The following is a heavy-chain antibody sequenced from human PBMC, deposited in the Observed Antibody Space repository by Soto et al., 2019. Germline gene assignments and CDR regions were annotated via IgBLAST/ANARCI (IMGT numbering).Heavy chain of an antibody. J-gene: IGHJ4*02. CDR1: GFTFSAYA. CDR2: ISASGGST. Sequence: GSLRLSCAASGFTFSAYAVSWVRQAPGKGLEWVSAISASGGSTYYADSVKGRFTISRDNSKSTLYLQMNSLRAEDTAAYYCAKSGIVGATWYFDYWGQGTPVTVSS. CDR3: AKSGIVGATWYFDY. D-gene: IGHD1-26*01. V-gene: IGHV3-23*01.